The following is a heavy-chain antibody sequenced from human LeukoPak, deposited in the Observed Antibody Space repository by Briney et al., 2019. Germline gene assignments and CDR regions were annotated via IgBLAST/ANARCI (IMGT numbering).Heavy chain of an antibody. CDR2: IYYSGST. CDR1: GGSISSYY. D-gene: IGHD3-22*01. Sequence: SETLSLTCTVSGGSISSYYWSWIRQPPGKGLEWIGYIYYSGSTNYNPSLKSRVTISVDTSKNQFSLKLSSVTAADTAVYYCAGLYYDSSGYPVLGLWGRGTLVTVSS. J-gene: IGHJ2*01. CDR3: AGLYYDSSGYPVLGL. V-gene: IGHV4-59*01.